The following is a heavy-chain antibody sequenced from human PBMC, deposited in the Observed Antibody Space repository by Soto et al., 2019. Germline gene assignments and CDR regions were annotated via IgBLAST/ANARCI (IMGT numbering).Heavy chain of an antibody. J-gene: IGHJ3*02. V-gene: IGHV3-23*01. CDR3: AHPRGYGVLDAYDI. CDR2: LTPSGGET. Sequence: GSLRLTCVASGFTFSTYAMSWVRQAPGKGLEWVSALTPSGGETYYADSVKGRLTISRDNSMNALYLQMNSLRIEDTAVYYCAHPRGYGVLDAYDIWGQGTMVTVSS. CDR1: GFTFSTYA. D-gene: IGHD4-17*01.